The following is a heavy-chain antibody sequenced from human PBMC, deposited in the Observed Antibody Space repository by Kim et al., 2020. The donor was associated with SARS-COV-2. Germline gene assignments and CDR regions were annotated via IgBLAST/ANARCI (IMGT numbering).Heavy chain of an antibody. CDR1: GFTFSNCA. D-gene: IGHD3-10*01. CDR3: AKGTRSESYSPDH. J-gene: IGHJ4*02. V-gene: IGHV3-23*01. CDR2: IGGSGGST. Sequence: GGSLRLSCAASGFTFSNCAMNWVRQAPGKGLEWVSGIGGSGGSTYFADSVKGRFTISRDNSKNTLYLQMNSLRVEDTAVYYCAKGTRSESYSPDHWGQGT.